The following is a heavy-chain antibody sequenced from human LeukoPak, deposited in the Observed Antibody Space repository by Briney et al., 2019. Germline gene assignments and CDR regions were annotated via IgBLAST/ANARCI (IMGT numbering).Heavy chain of an antibody. J-gene: IGHJ6*03. CDR3: ARDSPYSDYYYYMDV. CDR2: ISSSGSTI. Sequence: TGGSLRLSCAASGFTFSNFGMHWVRLAPGKGLEWVSYISSSGSTIYYADSVKGRFTISRDNAKNSLYLQMNSLRAEDTAVYYCARDSPYSDYYYYMDVWGKGTTVTVSS. D-gene: IGHD2-15*01. V-gene: IGHV3-48*04. CDR1: GFTFSNFG.